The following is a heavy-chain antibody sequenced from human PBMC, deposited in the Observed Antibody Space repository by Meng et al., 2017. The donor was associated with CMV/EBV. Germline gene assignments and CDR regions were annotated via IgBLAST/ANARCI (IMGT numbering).Heavy chain of an antibody. V-gene: IGHV4-4*07. CDR2: IYTSGST. Sequence: QGDLQGSGPGLRKPSENLPLTCTVSGGSISSYYWSWIRQPAGKGLEWIGRIYTSGSTNYNPSLKSRVTMSVDTSKNQFSLKLSSVTAADTAVYYCARSMVVAGDWFDPWGQGTLVTVSS. CDR1: GGSISSYY. D-gene: IGHD2-15*01. J-gene: IGHJ5*02. CDR3: ARSMVVAGDWFDP.